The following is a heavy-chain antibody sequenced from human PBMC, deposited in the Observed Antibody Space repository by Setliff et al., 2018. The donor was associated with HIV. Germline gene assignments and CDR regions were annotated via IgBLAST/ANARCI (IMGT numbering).Heavy chain of an antibody. Sequence: KASETLSLTCTVSGGSISSGGYYWSWIRQHPGKGLEWIGYIYYSGSTYCNPSLKSRVTISVDTSKNQFSLKLSSVTAADTAVYYCARVFQATDTFDIWGQGTMVTVSS. V-gene: IGHV4-31*03. CDR1: GGSISSGGYY. D-gene: IGHD3-3*01. CDR3: ARVFQATDTFDI. CDR2: IYYSGST. J-gene: IGHJ3*02.